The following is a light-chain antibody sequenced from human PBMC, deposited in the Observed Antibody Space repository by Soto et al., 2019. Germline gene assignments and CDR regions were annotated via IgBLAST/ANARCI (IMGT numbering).Light chain of an antibody. CDR2: EDN. V-gene: IGLV6-57*04. J-gene: IGLJ2*01. CDR3: QSYDSSNHVV. CDR1: SGSIASNY. Sequence: LTQPHSMSESPGKTVTISCTRSSGSIASNYVQWYQQRPGSAPTTVIYEDNQRPSGVPDRFSGSIDSSSNSASLTISGLKTEDEADYYCQSYDSSNHVVFGGGTKLTVL.